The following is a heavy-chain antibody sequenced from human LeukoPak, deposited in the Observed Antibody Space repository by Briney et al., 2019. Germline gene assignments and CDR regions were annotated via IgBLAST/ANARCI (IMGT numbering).Heavy chain of an antibody. CDR1: GGSISSSSYY. V-gene: IGHV4-39*01. CDR2: IYYSGSN. D-gene: IGHD1-26*01. CDR3: ALGGGIVGATTFDY. Sequence: SETLSLTCTVSGGSISSSSYYWGWLRPPPGQGLVWVGSIYYSGSNNYNPSLKSRVTISVATSKNQFSLKLSSVTAADTAVYYCALGGGIVGATTFDYWGQGTLVTVSS. J-gene: IGHJ4*02.